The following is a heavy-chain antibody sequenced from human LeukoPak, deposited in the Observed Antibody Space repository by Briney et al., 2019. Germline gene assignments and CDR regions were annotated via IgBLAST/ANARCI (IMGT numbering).Heavy chain of an antibody. V-gene: IGHV3-21*01. J-gene: IGHJ4*02. CDR3: ATDRDSSRQKRFDY. Sequence: PGGSLRLSCAASGFTFSSYSMNWVRQAPGKGLEWVSSISSSSSYIYYADSVKGRFTISRDNAKNSLCLQMNSLGAEDTAVYYCATDRDSSRQKRFDYWGQGTLVTVSS. D-gene: IGHD6-13*01. CDR2: ISSSSSYI. CDR1: GFTFSSYS.